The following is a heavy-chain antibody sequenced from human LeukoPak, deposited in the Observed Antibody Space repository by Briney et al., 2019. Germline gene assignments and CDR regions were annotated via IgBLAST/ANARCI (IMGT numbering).Heavy chain of an antibody. CDR2: ISYSSSPI. D-gene: IGHD4-23*01. J-gene: IGHJ4*02. CDR3: ARAVGNHFDY. V-gene: IGHV3-48*01. Sequence: GGSLRLSCAASGFAFSTYSMKWVRQAPGKGLECVSYISYSSSPIYYADSVKGRFTISRDNAKNSLYLQMDSLRAEDTAVYYCARAVGNHFDYWGQGTLVTVSS. CDR1: GFAFSTYS.